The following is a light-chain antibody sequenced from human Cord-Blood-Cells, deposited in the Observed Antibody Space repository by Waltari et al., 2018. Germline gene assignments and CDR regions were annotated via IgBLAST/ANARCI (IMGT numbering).Light chain of an antibody. J-gene: IGKJ3*01. V-gene: IGKV1-39*01. Sequence: DIQMTQSPSSLSASVGDRVTITCRASQSISSYLNWYQQKPGQAPKLLIYAASSLQSRVQARVSGSGSGRDLTLASSSLQPEYFATHECQQSYNTPFAFGPGTKVDI. CDR3: QQSYNTPFA. CDR2: AAS. CDR1: QSISSY.